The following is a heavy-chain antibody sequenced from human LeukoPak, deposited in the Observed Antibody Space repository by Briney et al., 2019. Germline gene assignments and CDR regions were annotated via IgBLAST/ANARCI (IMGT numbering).Heavy chain of an antibody. CDR3: ARPPNYDFWSGLNALAVGNAFDI. Sequence: PGGSLRLSCAASGFTFSSYAMHWVRQAPGKGLEWVAVISYDGSNKYYADSVKGRFTISRDNSKNTLYLQMNSLRAEDTAVYYCARPPNYDFWSGLNALAVGNAFDIWGQGTMVTVSS. J-gene: IGHJ3*02. V-gene: IGHV3-30-3*01. D-gene: IGHD3-3*01. CDR2: ISYDGSNK. CDR1: GFTFSSYA.